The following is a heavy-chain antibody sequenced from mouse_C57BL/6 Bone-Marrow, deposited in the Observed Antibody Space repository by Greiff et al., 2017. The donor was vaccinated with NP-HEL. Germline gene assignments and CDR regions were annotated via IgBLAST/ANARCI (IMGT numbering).Heavy chain of an antibody. V-gene: IGHV6-3*01. CDR2: IRLKSDNYAT. D-gene: IGHD2-5*01. CDR3: TGYYSNYYAIDY. J-gene: IGHJ4*01. Sequence: EVMLVESGGGLVQPGGSMKLSCVASGFTFSNYWMNWVRQSPEKGLEWVAQIRLKSDNYATHYAESVKGRFTISRDDSKSSVYLQMNNLRAEDTGIYYCTGYYSNYYAIDYWGQGPSVTVSS. CDR1: GFTFSNYW.